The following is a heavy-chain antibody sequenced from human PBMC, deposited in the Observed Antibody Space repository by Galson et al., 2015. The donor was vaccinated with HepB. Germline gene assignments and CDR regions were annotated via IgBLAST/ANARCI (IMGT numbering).Heavy chain of an antibody. V-gene: IGHV3-9*01. CDR2: ISWNSVSI. Sequence: SLRLSCAASGFTFDDYAMHWVRQVPGKGLEWVSGISWNSVSITYADSVKGRFTISRDNAKNSLYLQMNSLRAEDTALYYCAKDLGTTGTYVGFDNWGQGTLVSVSS. J-gene: IGHJ4*02. D-gene: IGHD1-1*01. CDR1: GFTFDDYA. CDR3: AKDLGTTGTYVGFDN.